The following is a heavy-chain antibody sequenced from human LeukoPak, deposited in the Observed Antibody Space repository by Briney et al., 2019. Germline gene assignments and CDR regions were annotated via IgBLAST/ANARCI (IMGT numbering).Heavy chain of an antibody. V-gene: IGHV3-7*01. J-gene: IGHJ4*02. Sequence: GGSLIRSCAASGFTFNTYWMNWLRQAPGKGLEWVAAIKQDGSEKYYVDSVKGRFTISRDTAKNSLYLQMNSLRAEDTAVFYCARGWSWSFDFWGQGTLVTVSS. D-gene: IGHD6-13*01. CDR3: ARGWSWSFDF. CDR1: GFTFNTYW. CDR2: IKQDGSEK.